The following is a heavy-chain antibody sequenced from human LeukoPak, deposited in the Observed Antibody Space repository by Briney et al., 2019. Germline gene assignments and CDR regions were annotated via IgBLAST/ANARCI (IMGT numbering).Heavy chain of an antibody. J-gene: IGHJ5*02. V-gene: IGHV4-59*01. CDR2: IYSSGTT. D-gene: IGHD3-10*01. Sequence: SETLSLTCTVSGGSISNYYWNWIRQPPGKGLEWNGLIYSSGTTNYNPSLKSRVTISVDTSKNQFSLKLSSVTAADTAVYYCARGHDYYGSGRQSWFDPWGQGTLVTVSS. CDR3: ARGHDYYGSGRQSWFDP. CDR1: GGSISNYY.